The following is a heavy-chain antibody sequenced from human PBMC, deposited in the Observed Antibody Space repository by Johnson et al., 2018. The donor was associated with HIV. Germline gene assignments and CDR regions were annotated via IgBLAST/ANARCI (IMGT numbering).Heavy chain of an antibody. D-gene: IGHD6-13*01. J-gene: IGHJ3*02. CDR3: AKDRYSSSPTAFDI. CDR1: GFTFDDYA. Sequence: VQLVESGVGLVQPGRSLRLSCAASGFTFDDYAMHWVRQAPGKGLEWVSGISWNSGSIGYADSVKGRFTISRDNAKNSLYLQMNSLRAEDTALYYCAKDRYSSSPTAFDIWGQGTMVTVSS. V-gene: IGHV3-9*01. CDR2: ISWNSGSI.